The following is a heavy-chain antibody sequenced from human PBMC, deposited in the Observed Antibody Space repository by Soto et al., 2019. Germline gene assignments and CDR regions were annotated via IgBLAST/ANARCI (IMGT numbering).Heavy chain of an antibody. CDR1: GFTFSSFA. J-gene: IGHJ3*02. V-gene: IGHV3-64D*08. Sequence: PGGSLRLSCSASGFTFSSFAMHWVRQAPGKGLEYVSAISSNGGSTYYADSVKGRFTISRDNSKNTLYLQMSSLRTEDTAVYYCVKDTSEDGAFDIWGQGTMVTVSS. CDR3: VKDTSEDGAFDI. CDR2: ISSNGGST.